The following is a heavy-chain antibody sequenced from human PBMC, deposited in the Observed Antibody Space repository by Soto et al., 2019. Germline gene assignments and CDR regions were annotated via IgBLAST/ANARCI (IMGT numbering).Heavy chain of an antibody. J-gene: IGHJ4*02. CDR1: GFTFSNYA. CDR2: ITGSGAST. D-gene: IGHD7-27*01. CDR3: AKELTGEGGLLEY. V-gene: IGHV3-23*04. Sequence: EVQLVESGGGLVQPGGSLRLSCAGSGFTFSNYAMTWVRQAPGKGLEWVSAITGSGASTYYADSVKGRVTSSRDNSKDKVYLQITSLRAEDAAVYYCAKELTGEGGLLEYCGQGTLVTVSS.